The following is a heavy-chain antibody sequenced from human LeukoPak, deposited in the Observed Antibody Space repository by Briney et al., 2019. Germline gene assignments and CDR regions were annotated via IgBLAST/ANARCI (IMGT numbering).Heavy chain of an antibody. J-gene: IGHJ4*02. V-gene: IGHV3-48*01. Sequence: PGWSLRLSCAASGFTFSRYSMSWVRQTPGKGLEGVSYISSRSSTIYYADSVKVRFTISRDNAKNSLYMQMNSLRAEDTAVYYCASDSPPDYWGQGTLVTVSS. CDR3: ASDSPPDY. CDR1: GFTFSRYS. CDR2: ISSRSSTI.